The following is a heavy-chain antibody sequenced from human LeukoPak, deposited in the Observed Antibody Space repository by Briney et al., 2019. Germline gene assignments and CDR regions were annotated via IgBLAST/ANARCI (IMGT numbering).Heavy chain of an antibody. D-gene: IGHD5-12*01. J-gene: IGHJ4*02. CDR3: AKDEVRGYSGYDIDY. Sequence: GGSLRLSCAASGFTFSSYGMHWVRQAPGKGLEWVAVIWYDGSNKYYADSVKGRFTISRDNSKNTLYLQMNSLRAGDTAVYYCAKDEVRGYSGYDIDYWGQGTLVTVSS. V-gene: IGHV3-33*06. CDR2: IWYDGSNK. CDR1: GFTFSSYG.